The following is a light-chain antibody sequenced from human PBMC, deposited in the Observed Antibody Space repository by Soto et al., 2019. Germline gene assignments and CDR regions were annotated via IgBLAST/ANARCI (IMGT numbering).Light chain of an antibody. J-gene: IGKJ1*01. V-gene: IGKV2-40*01. CDR2: TVS. CDR3: LQRKECPWT. CDR1: QSLLRSDDGNTY. Sequence: DIVMTQTPLSLPVTPGETASISCRSSQSLLRSDDGNTYLDWYLHKPGQSPQRLTYTVSYRASGVPDRFSGSGSGTDFTLKISRVEAEDVGVYYCLQRKECPWTFGQGTKVEIK.